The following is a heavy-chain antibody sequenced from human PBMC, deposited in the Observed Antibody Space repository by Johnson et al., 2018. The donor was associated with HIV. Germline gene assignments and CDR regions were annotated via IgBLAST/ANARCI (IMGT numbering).Heavy chain of an antibody. Sequence: MLLVESGGGLVQPGGSLRLSCAASGFTVSSNYMRWVRQAPGKGLEWVSVINTGGGTYYADSVKGRFTMSRDNSKNTLYLQMSSLRAEDTAMYYCARFGRGGSHAFDIWGQGTMVTVSS. CDR3: ARFGRGGSHAFDI. CDR2: INTGGGT. J-gene: IGHJ3*02. V-gene: IGHV3-66*02. D-gene: IGHD5-24*01. CDR1: GFTVSSNY.